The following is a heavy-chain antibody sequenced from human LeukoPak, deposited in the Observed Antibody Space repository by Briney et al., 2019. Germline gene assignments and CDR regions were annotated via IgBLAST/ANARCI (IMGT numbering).Heavy chain of an antibody. V-gene: IGHV3-7*04. J-gene: IGHJ4*02. D-gene: IGHD6-6*01. CDR3: ARGYSNSPAFEY. CDR1: GFTFSYSW. CDR2: IKQDGTEK. Sequence: GGSLRLSCAASGFTFSYSWMTWVRQAPGKGLECVANIKQDGTEKYYVDSVKGRFTISRDNAKNSLYLQMNSLRAEDTAVYYCARGYSNSPAFEYWGQGTQVTVSS.